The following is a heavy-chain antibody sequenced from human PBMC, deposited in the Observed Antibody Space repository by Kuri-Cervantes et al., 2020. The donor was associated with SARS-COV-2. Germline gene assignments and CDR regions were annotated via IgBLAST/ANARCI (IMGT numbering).Heavy chain of an antibody. CDR3: ARVHEYSSSWLIPPDVHYMDV. D-gene: IGHD6-6*01. J-gene: IGHJ6*03. CDR2: INHSGSA. Sequence: SETLSLTCAVYGGFFSGFYWSWIRQAPGKGLEWIGEINHSGSANYSPSLKSRVTISVDTSKNQFSLRLSSVTAADTAVYYCARVHEYSSSWLIPPDVHYMDVWGKGATVTVSS. CDR1: GGFFSGFY. V-gene: IGHV4-34*01.